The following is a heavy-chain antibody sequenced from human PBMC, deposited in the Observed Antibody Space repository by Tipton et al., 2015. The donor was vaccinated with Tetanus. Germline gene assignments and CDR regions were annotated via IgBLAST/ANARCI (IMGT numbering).Heavy chain of an antibody. V-gene: IGHV4-61*01. D-gene: IGHD2-2*02. J-gene: IGHJ4*02. CDR1: GGSVRSGSYY. Sequence: LRLSCTVSGGSVRSGSYYWSWIRQPPGKELEWIGYIDYSGSTNYNPSLKSRLIISADTSKNQFSLRLSSVTAADTAVYYCASYNIPYYFDYWGRGTLVTVSS. CDR2: IDYSGST. CDR3: ASYNIPYYFDY.